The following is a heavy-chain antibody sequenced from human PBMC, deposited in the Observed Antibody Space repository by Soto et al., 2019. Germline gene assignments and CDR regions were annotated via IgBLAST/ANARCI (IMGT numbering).Heavy chain of an antibody. CDR3: AKNRQFRSYYESAGHYDN. J-gene: IGHJ4*02. V-gene: IGHV3-23*01. Sequence: GSLRLSCVASGFTFKNYDMRWIRQAPGKGLEWVSGISGSGGVTYYADSAKGRFTISRDNSKNTLYLQMNSLRAEDTAIYYCAKNRQFRSYYESAGHYDNWGQGTLVTVPS. CDR1: GFTFKNYD. D-gene: IGHD3-10*01. CDR2: ISGSGGVT.